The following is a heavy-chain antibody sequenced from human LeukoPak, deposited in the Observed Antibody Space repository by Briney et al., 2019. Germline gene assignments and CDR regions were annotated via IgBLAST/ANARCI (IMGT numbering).Heavy chain of an antibody. CDR3: ARSLATYDRFDP. D-gene: IGHD5-12*01. CDR1: GFTFSSYS. J-gene: IGHJ5*02. V-gene: IGHV3-21*01. CDR2: ISSSSSYI. Sequence: GGSLKLSCAASGFTFSSYSMNWVRQAPGKGLEWVSSISSSSSYIYYADSVKGRYTISRDNAKNSLYLQMNSLRAEDTAVYYCARSLATYDRFDPWGQGTLVTVSS.